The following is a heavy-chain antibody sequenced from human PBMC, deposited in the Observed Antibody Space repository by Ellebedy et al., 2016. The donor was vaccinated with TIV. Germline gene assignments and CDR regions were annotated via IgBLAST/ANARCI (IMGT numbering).Heavy chain of an antibody. V-gene: IGHV3-15*01. CDR1: GFTFANAW. D-gene: IGHD3-10*01. Sequence: PGGSLRLSCAASGFTFANAWMSWVRQAPGKGLEWIGHIKKKIDGGTRDYAAPVKGRVTISRDDSKSTLFLEMNSLKAEDTAVYYCTTANTWFLGGYFCYWGQGTLVAVSS. CDR3: TTANTWFLGGYFCY. CDR2: IKKKIDGGTR. J-gene: IGHJ4*02.